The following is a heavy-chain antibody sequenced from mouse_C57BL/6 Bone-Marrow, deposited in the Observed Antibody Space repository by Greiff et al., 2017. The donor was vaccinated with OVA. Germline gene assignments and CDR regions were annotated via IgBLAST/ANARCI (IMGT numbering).Heavy chain of an antibody. Sequence: EVKLMESGGDLVKPGGSLKLSCAASGFTFSSYGMSWVRQTPDKRLEWVATISSGGSYTDYPDSVKGRFTISRDNAKNTLYLQMSSLKSEDTAMYYCAITFYAMDYWGQGTSVTVSS. J-gene: IGHJ4*01. CDR1: GFTFSSYG. V-gene: IGHV5-6*01. D-gene: IGHD1-3*01. CDR2: ISSGGSYT. CDR3: AITFYAMDY.